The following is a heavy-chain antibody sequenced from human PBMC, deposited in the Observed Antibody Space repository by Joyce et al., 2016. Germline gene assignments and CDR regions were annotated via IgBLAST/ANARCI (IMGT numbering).Heavy chain of an antibody. CDR3: ARLARQYCSGGSCYSASFDY. V-gene: IGHV4-39*01. D-gene: IGHD2-15*01. CDR2: ILYRGNT. Sequence: QLQLQESGPGLLKPSETLSLTCTVSGGPISSSLYFWAWIRQPPGKGLEWIGNILYRGNTYYNPSLKSRVTMSVDTSKNQYSLKLSSLTAADTAVYHCARLARQYCSGGSCYSASFDYWGQGSLVTVSS. CDR1: GGPISSSLYF. J-gene: IGHJ4*02.